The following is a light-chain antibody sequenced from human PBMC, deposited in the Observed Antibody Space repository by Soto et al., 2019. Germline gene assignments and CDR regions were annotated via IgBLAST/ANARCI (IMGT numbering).Light chain of an antibody. CDR3: QQRSNWPRVT. Sequence: NVLTHSPAPPSFSPGGRGTPSFSASRSVGSSLAWYQQKPGQAPRLLIYDASNRATGIPARFSGSGSGTDFTLTISSLEPEDFAVYYCQQRSNWPRVTFGQGTRLEIK. CDR1: RSVGSS. V-gene: IGKV3-11*01. J-gene: IGKJ5*01. CDR2: DAS.